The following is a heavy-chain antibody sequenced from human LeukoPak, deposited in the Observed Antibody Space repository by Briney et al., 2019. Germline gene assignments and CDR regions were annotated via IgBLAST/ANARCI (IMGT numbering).Heavy chain of an antibody. V-gene: IGHV1-69*05. CDR1: GGTFSSYA. CDR3: AGETGTYAPHFDY. Sequence: SVKVSCKASGGTFSSYAISWVRQAPGQGLEWMGGIIPIFGTANYAQKFQGRVTITTDESTSTAYMELSSLRSEDTAVYYCAGETGTYAPHFDYWGQGTLVTVSS. J-gene: IGHJ4*02. D-gene: IGHD1-1*01. CDR2: IIPIFGTA.